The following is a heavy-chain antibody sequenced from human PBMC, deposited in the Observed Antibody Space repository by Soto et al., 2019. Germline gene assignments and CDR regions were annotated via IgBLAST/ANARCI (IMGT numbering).Heavy chain of an antibody. CDR1: GFNFAKYA. D-gene: IGHD3-3*01. Sequence: GGCLRLSCAASGFNFAKYAMNWVRQAPGQGLEWVSAISGGGSTAYYADSVKGRFTISRDNSRNTVHLQIDSLRVEDTAIYYCAKDSSLTIFGVVNYYYYGMDVWGQGTTVTVSS. V-gene: IGHV3-23*01. CDR2: ISGGGSTA. CDR3: AKDSSLTIFGVVNYYYYGMDV. J-gene: IGHJ6*02.